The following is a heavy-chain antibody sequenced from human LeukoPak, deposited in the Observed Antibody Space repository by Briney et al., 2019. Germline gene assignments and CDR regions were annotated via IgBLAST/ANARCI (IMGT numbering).Heavy chain of an antibody. Sequence: ASVKVSCKASGYTFTGYYMHWVRQAPAQGLEWMGWINPNSGGTNYAQKFQGRVTMTRDTSISTAYMELSRLRSDDTAVYYCARAPSYDILTGSSDNWFDPWGQGTLVTVSS. V-gene: IGHV1-2*02. CDR2: INPNSGGT. CDR3: ARAPSYDILTGSSDNWFDP. CDR1: GYTFTGYY. D-gene: IGHD3-9*01. J-gene: IGHJ5*02.